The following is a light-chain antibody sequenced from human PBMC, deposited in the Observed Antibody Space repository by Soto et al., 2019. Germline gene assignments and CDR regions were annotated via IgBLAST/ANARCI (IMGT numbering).Light chain of an antibody. CDR1: QGISSY. CDR2: AAS. J-gene: IGKJ1*01. V-gene: IGKV1-27*01. CDR3: QKYYSAPEK. Sequence: DIQMTQSPSSLSASVGDRVTITCRASQGISSYLAWYQQKPGKVPKVLIYAASTLHSGVPSRFSGSGSGTEFTIKISKVQTEDVETYYCQKYYSAPEKFGQGTKV.